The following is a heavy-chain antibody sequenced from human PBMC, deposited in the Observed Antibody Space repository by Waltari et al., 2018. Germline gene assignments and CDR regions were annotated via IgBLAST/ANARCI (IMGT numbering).Heavy chain of an antibody. Sequence: QVQLVQSGAEVKKPGASVKVSCKASGYTFTGYYMHWVRQAPGKGLEWMGGFDPEDGETIYAQKFQGRVTMTEDTSTDTAYMELSSLRSEDTAVYYCATGYYGSGYYYYGMDVWGQGTTVTVSS. D-gene: IGHD3-10*01. CDR1: GYTFTGYY. CDR2: FDPEDGET. V-gene: IGHV1-24*01. CDR3: ATGYYGSGYYYYGMDV. J-gene: IGHJ6*02.